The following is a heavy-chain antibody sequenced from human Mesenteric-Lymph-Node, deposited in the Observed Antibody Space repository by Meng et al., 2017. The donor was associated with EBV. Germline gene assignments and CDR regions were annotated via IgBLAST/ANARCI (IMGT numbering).Heavy chain of an antibody. V-gene: IGHV4-34*01. Sequence: QVQVQEVGAGLLKASGTLSLTWAVYGGSGRGYYWNWIRQPPGKGLEWIGEINHSGSTNYNPALKSRVTLSVDTSKSQLSLRLTSVTAADTAVYYCARGTYYSSGWFAYWGQGTLVTVSS. CDR2: INHSGST. CDR3: ARGTYYSSGWFAY. D-gene: IGHD6-19*01. J-gene: IGHJ4*02. CDR1: GGSGRGYY.